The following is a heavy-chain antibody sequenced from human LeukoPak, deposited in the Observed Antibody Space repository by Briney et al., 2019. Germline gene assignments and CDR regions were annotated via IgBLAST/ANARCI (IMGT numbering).Heavy chain of an antibody. CDR3: ARDFGRYCSSSNCYLGWLDY. CDR1: GFTFSSYT. V-gene: IGHV3-21*03. D-gene: IGHD2-2*01. CDR2: IISSGSYI. Sequence: GGSLRLSCAASGFTFSSYTMNWVRQAPGKGLEWVSAIISSGSYIYYADSVKGRFTISRDNAKNSLYLQMNSLSAEDTAVYYSARDFGRYCSSSNCYLGWLDYWGQGTLVTVSS. J-gene: IGHJ4*02.